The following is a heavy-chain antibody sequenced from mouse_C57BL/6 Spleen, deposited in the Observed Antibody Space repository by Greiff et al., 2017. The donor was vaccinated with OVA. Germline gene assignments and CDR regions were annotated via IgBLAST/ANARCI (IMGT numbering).Heavy chain of an antibody. Sequence: QVQLKESGAELARPGASVKLSCKASGYTFTSYGISWVKQRTGQGLEWIGEIYPRSGNTYYNEKFKGKATLTADKSSSTAYMELRSLTSEDSAVYFCARVSSSLAMDYWGQGTSVTVSS. CDR2: IYPRSGNT. CDR1: GYTFTSYG. D-gene: IGHD1-1*01. V-gene: IGHV1-81*01. CDR3: ARVSSSLAMDY. J-gene: IGHJ4*01.